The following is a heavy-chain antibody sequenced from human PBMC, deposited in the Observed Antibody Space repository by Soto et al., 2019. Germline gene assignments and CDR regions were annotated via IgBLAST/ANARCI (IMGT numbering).Heavy chain of an antibody. D-gene: IGHD1-26*01. J-gene: IGHJ4*02. CDR3: APLRGAEGNFDY. Sequence: QVQRVESGGGVVQPGRSLRLSCAASGFTFSSYGMHWVRQAPGKGLEWVAVISYDGSNKYYADSVKGRFTISRDNSKNTLYLQMNSLRAEDTAVYYCAPLRGAEGNFDYWGQGTLVTVSS. CDR1: GFTFSSYG. CDR2: ISYDGSNK. V-gene: IGHV3-30*03.